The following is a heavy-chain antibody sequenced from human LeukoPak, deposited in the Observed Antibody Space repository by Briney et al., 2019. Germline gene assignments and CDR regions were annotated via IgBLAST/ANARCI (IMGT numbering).Heavy chain of an antibody. CDR3: ARNSGSYYDRDFDY. CDR2: INPNSGGT. Sequence: GASVKVSCKASGHTFTGYYMHWVRQAPGQGLEWMGWINPNSGGTNYAQKFQGRVTMTRDTSMSTAYMELSRLRSDDTAVYYCARNSGSYYDRDFDYWGQGALVTVSS. CDR1: GHTFTGYY. D-gene: IGHD1-26*01. V-gene: IGHV1-2*02. J-gene: IGHJ4*02.